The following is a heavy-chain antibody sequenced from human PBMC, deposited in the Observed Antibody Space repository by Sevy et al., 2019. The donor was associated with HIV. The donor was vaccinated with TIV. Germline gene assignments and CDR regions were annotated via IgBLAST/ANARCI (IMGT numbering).Heavy chain of an antibody. CDR1: GYSFSNYW. CDR2: IYPGDSDT. V-gene: IGHV5-51*01. J-gene: IGHJ6*02. CDR3: ARFGSYRLAYYGMNV. D-gene: IGHD3-9*01. Sequence: GESLKISWKGSGYSFSNYWIGWVRQMPGKGLELMGIIYPGDSDTRYSPSFQGQVTISVDKSSSTAYLQWSRLRASDTAMYYCARFGSYRLAYYGMNVWGQGTTVTVSS.